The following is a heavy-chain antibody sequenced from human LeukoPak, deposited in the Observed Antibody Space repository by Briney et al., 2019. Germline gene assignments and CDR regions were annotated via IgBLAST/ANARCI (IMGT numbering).Heavy chain of an antibody. CDR2: MNPNSGNT. Sequence: ASVKVSCKASGHTFTSYDINWVRQATGQGLEWMGWMNPNSGNTGYAQKFQGRVTMTRNTSISTAYMELSSLRSEDTAVYYCARGAVRTPRYCSGGSCYYYYYGMDVWGQGTTVTVSS. V-gene: IGHV1-8*01. D-gene: IGHD2-15*01. J-gene: IGHJ6*02. CDR3: ARGAVRTPRYCSGGSCYYYYYGMDV. CDR1: GHTFTSYD.